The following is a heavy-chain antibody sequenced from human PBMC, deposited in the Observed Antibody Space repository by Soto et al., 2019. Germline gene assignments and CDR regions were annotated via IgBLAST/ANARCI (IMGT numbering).Heavy chain of an antibody. J-gene: IGHJ4*02. V-gene: IGHV4-34*01. CDR1: GGSFSGYY. Sequence: QVQLQQWGAGLLKPSETLSLTCAVYGGSFSGYYWSWIRQPPGKGLEWIGEINHSGSTNYNPSLNRRVPIPVDTSQNQFSLKLSSVTAAETAGYYCARVLWAVAVPNGYFDYWGQGTLVTVSS. D-gene: IGHD6-19*01. CDR2: INHSGST. CDR3: ARVLWAVAVPNGYFDY.